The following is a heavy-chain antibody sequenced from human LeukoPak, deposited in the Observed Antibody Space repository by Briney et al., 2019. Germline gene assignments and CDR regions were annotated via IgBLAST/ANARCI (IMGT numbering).Heavy chain of an antibody. CDR3: ARGGAAAGTYYYYYYMDV. V-gene: IGHV1-2*02. CDR1: GYTFTVYY. J-gene: IGHJ6*03. D-gene: IGHD6-13*01. Sequence: ASVKVSCKASGYTFTVYYMHWVRQAPGQGLEWMGWINPNSGGTNYAQKFQGRVTMTRDTSISTAYMELSRLRSDDTAVYYCARGGAAAGTYYYYYYMDVWGKGTTVTVSS. CDR2: INPNSGGT.